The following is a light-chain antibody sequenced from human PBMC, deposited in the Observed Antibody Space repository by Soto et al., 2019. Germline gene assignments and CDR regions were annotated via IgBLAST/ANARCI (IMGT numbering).Light chain of an antibody. J-gene: IGKJ4*01. V-gene: IGKV3-20*01. CDR2: GAS. Sequence: DIVLTQSPGTLSLSPGERATLSCRASQSVSSNYLAWYQQKPGQAPRLLIYGASSRATGIPDRFSGSGSGTXFXXXXSRXEPEDFAVYYCQQYGSSPRVTFGGGTKVEIK. CDR1: QSVSSNY. CDR3: QQYGSSPRVT.